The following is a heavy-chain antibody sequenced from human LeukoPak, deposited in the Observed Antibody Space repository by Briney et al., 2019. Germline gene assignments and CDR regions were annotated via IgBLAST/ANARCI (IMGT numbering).Heavy chain of an antibody. J-gene: IGHJ6*03. Sequence: GGSLRLSCAASGFTFSDYYMNWIRQAPGKGLEWVSYLSSSGSTIYYADSVKGRFTISRDNAKNSLYLQMNSLRAEDTAVYYCARDITPYYYMDVWGKGTTVTVSS. D-gene: IGHD3-10*01. CDR3: ARDITPYYYMDV. CDR1: GFTFSDYY. CDR2: LSSSGSTI. V-gene: IGHV3-11*04.